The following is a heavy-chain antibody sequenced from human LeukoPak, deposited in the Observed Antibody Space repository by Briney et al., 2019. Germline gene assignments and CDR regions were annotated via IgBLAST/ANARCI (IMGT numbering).Heavy chain of an antibody. CDR3: ARRNHYFFYMDV. CDR1: GGSIDTYY. CDR2: IFPSGSA. V-gene: IGHV4-4*09. J-gene: IGHJ6*03. Sequence: SETLSLTCTVSGGSIDTYYWSWIRQSPVKGLEWIGYIFPSGSAFYNPSLGSRVTISLDTSENQFSLKLSSVTAADTAVYHCARRNHYFFYMDVWGKGTTVTVSS.